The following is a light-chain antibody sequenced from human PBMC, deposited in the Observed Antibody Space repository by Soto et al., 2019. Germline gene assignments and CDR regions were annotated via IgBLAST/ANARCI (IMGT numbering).Light chain of an antibody. Sequence: QSALTQVASVSASPGQSITISCTRTSSDVGGHNYVSWYQQHPGNAPKLMIYNVDYRPSGVSNRFSGSKSGNTASLTISGLQADDEAYYYCSSYADSSTVVFGGGTKLTVL. CDR1: SSDVGGHNY. V-gene: IGLV2-14*03. CDR2: NVD. CDR3: SSYADSSTVV. J-gene: IGLJ2*01.